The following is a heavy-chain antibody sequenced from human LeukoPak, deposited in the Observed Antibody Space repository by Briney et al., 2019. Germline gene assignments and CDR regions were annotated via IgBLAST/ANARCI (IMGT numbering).Heavy chain of an antibody. CDR2: INPNSGGT. Sequence: AASVKVSCKASGYTFTGYYMHWVRQAPGQGLEWMGWINPNSGGTNYAQKFQGRVTMTRDTSISTAYMELSRLRSDDTAVYYCAGSSSWYLYYFDYWGQGTLVTVSS. J-gene: IGHJ4*02. D-gene: IGHD6-13*01. V-gene: IGHV1-2*02. CDR1: GYTFTGYY. CDR3: AGSSSWYLYYFDY.